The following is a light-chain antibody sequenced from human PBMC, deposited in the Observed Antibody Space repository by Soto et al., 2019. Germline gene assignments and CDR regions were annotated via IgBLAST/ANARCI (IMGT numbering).Light chain of an antibody. CDR2: EVS. V-gene: IGLV2-14*01. J-gene: IGLJ1*01. CDR3: ISYTSVDVRYV. Sequence: QSVLTQPASVSGTPGQSITISCTGSNSDVGIYDFVSWYQHHPGRAPKLIVSEVSHRPSGVSNRFSGSKSGNTASLTISGLQSEGEADYYCISYTSVDVRYVFGTGTKLTVL. CDR1: NSDVGIYDF.